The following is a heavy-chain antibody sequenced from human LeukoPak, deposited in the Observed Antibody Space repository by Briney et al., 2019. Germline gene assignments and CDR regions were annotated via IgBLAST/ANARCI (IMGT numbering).Heavy chain of an antibody. CDR3: ARAPPLLWFGEAYYYGMDV. CDR2: MNPNSGNT. D-gene: IGHD3-10*01. Sequence: ASVKVSCKASGYTFTSYDINWVRQATGQGLEWMGWMNPNSGNTGYAQKFQGRVTMTRNTSISTAYMKLSSLRSKDRAVYDCARAPPLLWFGEAYYYGMDVWGQGTTVTVSS. V-gene: IGHV1-8*01. J-gene: IGHJ6*02. CDR1: GYTFTSYD.